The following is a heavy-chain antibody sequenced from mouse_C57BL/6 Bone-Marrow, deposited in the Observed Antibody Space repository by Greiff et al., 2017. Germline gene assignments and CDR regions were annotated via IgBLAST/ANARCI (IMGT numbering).Heavy chain of an antibody. CDR1: GYAFTNYL. CDR3: ARRECYGSRAPFAY. Sequence: QVQLKESGAELVRPGTSVKVSCKASGYAFTNYLIEWVKQRPGQGLEWIGVINPGSGGTNYNEKFKGKATLTADKSSSTAYMQLSSLTSEDSAVYFCARRECYGSRAPFAYWGQGTLVTVSA. V-gene: IGHV1-54*01. D-gene: IGHD1-1*01. CDR2: INPGSGGT. J-gene: IGHJ3*01.